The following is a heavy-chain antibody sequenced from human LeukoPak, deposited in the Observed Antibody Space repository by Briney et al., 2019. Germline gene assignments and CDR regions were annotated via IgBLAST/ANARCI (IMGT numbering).Heavy chain of an antibody. CDR3: ARNYGGYAFHL. D-gene: IGHD4-23*01. V-gene: IGHV4-59*01. Sequence: PSETLSLTCTVSGGSISSYYWSWIRQPPGKGLEWLGYVSYSGSTNYDPSLKSRVTISIDTSKNHFSLKLSSVTAADTAVYFCARNYGGYAFHLWGQGTVVTVSS. CDR2: VSYSGST. CDR1: GGSISSYY. J-gene: IGHJ3*01.